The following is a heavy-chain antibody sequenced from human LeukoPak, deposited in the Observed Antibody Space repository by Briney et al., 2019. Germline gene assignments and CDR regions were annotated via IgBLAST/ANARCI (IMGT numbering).Heavy chain of an antibody. CDR3: ARDVYGMDV. Sequence: GASVKVSCKASGYTFTSYYMHWVRQAPGQGLEWMGVINSSGGGTTYAQKSQGRVSMTRDTSTSTVYMELGSLRSEDTAVYYCARDVYGMDVWGQGTTVTVSS. J-gene: IGHJ6*02. CDR2: INSSGGGT. V-gene: IGHV1-46*01. CDR1: GYTFTSYY.